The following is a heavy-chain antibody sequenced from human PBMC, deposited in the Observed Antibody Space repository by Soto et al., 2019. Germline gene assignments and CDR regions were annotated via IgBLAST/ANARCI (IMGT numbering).Heavy chain of an antibody. D-gene: IGHD3-22*01. J-gene: IGHJ4*02. CDR2: ISGSGGST. Sequence: RSMRLSCAASGFTFSSYAMSWVRQAPGKGLEWVSAISGSGGSTYYADSVKGRFTISRDNSKNTLYLQMNSLRAEDTAVYYCAKDEYYYDSSGYYYVFDYWGQGTLVTVSS. CDR3: AKDEYYYDSSGYYYVFDY. V-gene: IGHV3-23*01. CDR1: GFTFSSYA.